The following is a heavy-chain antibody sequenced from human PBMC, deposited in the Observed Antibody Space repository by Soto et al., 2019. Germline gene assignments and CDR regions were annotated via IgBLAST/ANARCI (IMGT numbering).Heavy chain of an antibody. V-gene: IGHV5-10-1*01. CDR1: GYSFTSYW. J-gene: IGHJ6*02. Sequence: GESLKISCQGSGYSFTSYWISWVRQMPGKGLEWMGRIDPSDSYTNYSPSFQGHFTISADKSISTAYLQWSSLKASDTAMYYCASTAMVNYYYGMDVWGQGTTVTVSS. D-gene: IGHD5-18*01. CDR3: ASTAMVNYYYGMDV. CDR2: IDPSDSYT.